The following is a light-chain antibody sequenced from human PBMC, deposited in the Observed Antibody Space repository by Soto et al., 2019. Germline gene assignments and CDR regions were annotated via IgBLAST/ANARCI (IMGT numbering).Light chain of an antibody. CDR3: QLYDNLPPWT. V-gene: IGKV3-15*01. Sequence: EIVMTQSPATLSVSPGERATLSCNASQSIGTYLAWYQQKPGQAPRLLIYGASTRATGVPARFSGGGSGTEFTLTINSLQSADFAIYHCQLYDNLPPWTFGQGTKVEIK. J-gene: IGKJ1*01. CDR2: GAS. CDR1: QSIGTY.